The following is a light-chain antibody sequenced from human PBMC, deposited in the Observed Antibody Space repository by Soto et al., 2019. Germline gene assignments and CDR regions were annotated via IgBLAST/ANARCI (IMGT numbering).Light chain of an antibody. Sequence: DIQMTQSPSTLSASVGDRVTITCRASQSISSWLAWYQQKPGKAPKLLIYKASSLESGVPSRFSGSGSGTEFTLTIRSLQPDYFATYYCQQYNSYRRTFGQGTKVEIQ. CDR1: QSISSW. CDR3: QQYNSYRRT. CDR2: KAS. J-gene: IGKJ1*01. V-gene: IGKV1-5*03.